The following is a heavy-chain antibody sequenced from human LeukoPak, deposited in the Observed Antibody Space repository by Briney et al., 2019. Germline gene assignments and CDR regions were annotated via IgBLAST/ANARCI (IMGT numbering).Heavy chain of an antibody. J-gene: IGHJ3*02. Sequence: GGSLRLSCAASGFTFSSYAMSWVRQAPGKGLEWVSSITGSGGSTNYAGSVKGRFTISRDNSKNTLYLQMNSLRAEDTAVYYCAGDYYDSSGQAGGNGAFDIWGQGTMVTVSS. D-gene: IGHD3-22*01. CDR3: AGDYYDSSGQAGGNGAFDI. CDR1: GFTFSSYA. CDR2: ITGSGGST. V-gene: IGHV3-23*01.